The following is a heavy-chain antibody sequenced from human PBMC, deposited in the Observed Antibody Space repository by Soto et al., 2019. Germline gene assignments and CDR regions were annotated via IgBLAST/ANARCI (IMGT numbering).Heavy chain of an antibody. J-gene: IGHJ5*02. CDR2: IIPIFGTA. D-gene: IGHD5-12*01. V-gene: IGHV1-69*13. CDR3: ARDLGDGYNFRFDP. Sequence: SVKVSCKASGGTFSSYAISWVRQAPGQGLEWMGGIIPIFGTANYAQKFQGRVTITADESTSTAYMELSSLRSEDTAVYYCARDLGDGYNFRFDPWGQGTLVTVSS. CDR1: GGTFSSYA.